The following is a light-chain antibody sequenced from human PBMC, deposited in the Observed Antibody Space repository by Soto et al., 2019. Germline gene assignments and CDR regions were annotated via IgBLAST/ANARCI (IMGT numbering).Light chain of an antibody. CDR2: VAS. CDR1: QSIGRF. J-gene: IGKJ4*01. CDR3: QQSFTTPLT. Sequence: DIQMTQSPSSLSASVGDRVTITCRASQSIGRFLNWHQQKPGKAPNVLINVASTLRSGVPSRFSGSGSGTDFNLTINSLQPEDFVTYFCQQSFTTPLTFGGGTKVEIK. V-gene: IGKV1-39*01.